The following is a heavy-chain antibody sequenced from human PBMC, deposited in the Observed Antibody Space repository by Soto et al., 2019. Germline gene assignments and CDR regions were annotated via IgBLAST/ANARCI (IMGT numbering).Heavy chain of an antibody. CDR1: GYTFSSYG. V-gene: IGHV1-18*01. CDR3: AKDRYYDSSGYYGLDY. CDR2: ISAYNGNT. J-gene: IGHJ4*02. Sequence: ASVKVSCKTSGYTFSSYGISWLRQAPGQGLEWMGWISAYNGNTIYAQMLQDRVTMTTDTSTTTAYMELRSLRSDDTAVYYCAKDRYYDSSGYYGLDYWGQGTQVTVSS. D-gene: IGHD3-22*01.